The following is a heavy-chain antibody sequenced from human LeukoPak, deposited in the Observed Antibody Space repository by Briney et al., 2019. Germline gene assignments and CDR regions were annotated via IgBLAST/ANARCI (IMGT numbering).Heavy chain of an antibody. CDR3: ARPHDYGDYLFDY. V-gene: IGHV4-39*01. J-gene: IGHJ4*02. CDR2: IHYSGST. D-gene: IGHD4-17*01. CDR1: GGSISSSSYY. Sequence: PSETLSLTCTVSGGSISSSSYYWGWMRQRPGKGLEWIGSIHYSGSTYYNPSLKSRVTISVDTSKNQFSLKRSSVTAADTAVYYWARPHDYGDYLFDYWGQGTLVTVSS.